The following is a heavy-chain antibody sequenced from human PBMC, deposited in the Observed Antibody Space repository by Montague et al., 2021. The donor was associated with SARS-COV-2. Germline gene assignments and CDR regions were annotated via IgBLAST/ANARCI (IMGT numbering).Heavy chain of an antibody. CDR1: GDSISTSQYY. J-gene: IGHJ6*02. CDR3: ASLNIVARTDYYYGTDV. CDR2: IYYSGST. Sequence: SETLSLTCTVSGDSISTSQYYWGWIRQPPGKGPEWIGTIYYSGSTYYNPSPKSRVTISEDTSKNQFSLRLSSVTAADTAVYYCASLNIVARTDYYYGTDVWGRGTTVTVSS. D-gene: IGHD5-12*01. V-gene: IGHV4-39*01.